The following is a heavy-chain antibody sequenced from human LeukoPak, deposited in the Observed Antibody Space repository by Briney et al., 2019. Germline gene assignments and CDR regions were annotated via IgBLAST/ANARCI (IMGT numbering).Heavy chain of an antibody. CDR3: ARGREAAALYYFDY. Sequence: ASVKVSCKASGGTFSSYAISWVRQAPGQGLEWMGGIIPIFGTANYAQKFQGRVTITTDESTSTAYMELSSLRSGDTAVYYCARGREAAALYYFDYWGQGTLVTVSS. D-gene: IGHD6-13*01. CDR1: GGTFSSYA. J-gene: IGHJ4*02. CDR2: IIPIFGTA. V-gene: IGHV1-69*05.